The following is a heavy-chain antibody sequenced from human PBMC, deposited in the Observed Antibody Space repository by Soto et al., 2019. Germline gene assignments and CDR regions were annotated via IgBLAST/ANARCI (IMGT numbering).Heavy chain of an antibody. CDR2: ISGSGGST. V-gene: IGHV3-23*01. J-gene: IGHJ4*02. CDR1: GFTFSSYA. D-gene: IGHD4-17*01. Sequence: GGSLRLSCAASGFTFSSYAMSWVRQAPGKGLEWVSAISGSGGSTYYADSVKGRFTISRDNSKNTLYLQMNSLRAEDTAVYYCAKSHPLMTTAVRGLFDYWGQGTLVTVSS. CDR3: AKSHPLMTTAVRGLFDY.